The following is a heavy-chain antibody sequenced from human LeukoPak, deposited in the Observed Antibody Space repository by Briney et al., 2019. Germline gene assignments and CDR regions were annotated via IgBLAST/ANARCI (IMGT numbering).Heavy chain of an antibody. CDR3: AREEYCSSTSCYPDY. CDR2: IYSGGST. D-gene: IGHD2-2*01. CDR1: GFTVSSNY. V-gene: IGHV3-53*04. Sequence: GGSLRLSCAASGFTVSSNYMSWVRQAPGKGLEWVSVIYSGGSTYYADSVKGRFTISRHNSKNTLYLQMNSLRAEDTAVYYCAREEYCSSTSCYPDYWGQGTLVTVSS. J-gene: IGHJ4*02.